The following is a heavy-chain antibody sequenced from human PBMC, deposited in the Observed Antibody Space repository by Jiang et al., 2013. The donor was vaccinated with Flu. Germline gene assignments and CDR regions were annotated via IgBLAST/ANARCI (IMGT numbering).Heavy chain of an antibody. Sequence: QSGSELMQPGASVKVSCKASGYTFTDNSINWVRQAPGQGLEWMGWINTNTGNPTYAQGFTGRFVFSLDTSVSTAYLQISGLKSEDTAVYFCARDRAYIHFDQWGQGTLVTVSS. CDR3: ARDRAYIHFDQ. CDR2: INTNTGNP. D-gene: IGHD3-16*01. CDR1: GYTFTDNS. V-gene: IGHV7-4-1*02. J-gene: IGHJ4*02.